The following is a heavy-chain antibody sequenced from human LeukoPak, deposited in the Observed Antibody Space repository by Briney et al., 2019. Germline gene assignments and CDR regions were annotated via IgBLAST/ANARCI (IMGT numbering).Heavy chain of an antibody. D-gene: IGHD6-19*01. CDR3: AKPSSTGWYVDS. CDR1: GCTFSSYA. Sequence: PGGSLRLSCAASGCTFSSYAMSWVRQAPGKGLEWVSEITSRGSNTYYADSVKGRLAISRDNSKKTLYLQMNSLRAEDTAIYYCAKPSSTGWYVDSWGQGTLVTVSS. V-gene: IGHV3-23*01. J-gene: IGHJ4*02. CDR2: ITSRGSNT.